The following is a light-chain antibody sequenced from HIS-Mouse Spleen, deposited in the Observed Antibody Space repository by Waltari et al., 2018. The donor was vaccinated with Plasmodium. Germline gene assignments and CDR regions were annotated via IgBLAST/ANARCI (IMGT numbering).Light chain of an antibody. CDR2: AAS. CDR1: QSISNY. CDR3: QQSYSTWT. J-gene: IGKJ1*01. Sequence: DIQMTQSPSSLSASVGARVPITCRASQSISNYLHWYQQKPGKAPKFLIYAASTLQSGVPSRFSGSGSGTDFTLTISSLQPEDFATYYCQQSYSTWTFGQGTKVEIK. V-gene: IGKV1-39*01.